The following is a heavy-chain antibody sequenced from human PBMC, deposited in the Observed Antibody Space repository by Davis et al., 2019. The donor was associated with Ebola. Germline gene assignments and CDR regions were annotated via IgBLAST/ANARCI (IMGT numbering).Heavy chain of an antibody. CDR2: ISSNGGST. D-gene: IGHD1-26*01. CDR3: ARGGSGSYYRPFDY. Sequence: GESLKISCAASGFTFSSYAMHWVRQAPGKGLEYVSAISSNGGSTYYANSVKGRFTISRDNSKNTLYLQMGSLRAEDMAVYYCARGGSGSYYRPFDYWGQGTLVTVSS. J-gene: IGHJ4*02. CDR1: GFTFSSYA. V-gene: IGHV3-64*01.